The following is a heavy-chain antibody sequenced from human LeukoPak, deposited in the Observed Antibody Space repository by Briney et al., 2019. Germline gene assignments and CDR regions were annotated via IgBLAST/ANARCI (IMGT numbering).Heavy chain of an antibody. CDR3: VKGMEDYDILTGVLDV. J-gene: IGHJ6*02. Sequence: PGGSLRLSCSASGFTFSSYAMHWVRQAPGKGLEYVSAISSNGGSTYYADSVKGRFTTSRDNSKNTLYLQMSSLRAEDTAVYYCVKGMEDYDILTGVLDVWGQGTTVTVSS. CDR2: ISSNGGST. D-gene: IGHD3-9*01. CDR1: GFTFSSYA. V-gene: IGHV3-64D*06.